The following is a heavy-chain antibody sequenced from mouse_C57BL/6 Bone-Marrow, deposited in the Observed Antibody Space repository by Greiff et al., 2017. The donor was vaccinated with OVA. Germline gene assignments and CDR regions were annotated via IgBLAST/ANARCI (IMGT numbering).Heavy chain of an antibody. J-gene: IGHJ2*01. CDR2: INTGRGGT. CDR3: ARGGAGPYYFDY. D-gene: IGHD3-3*01. CDR1: GYAFTNYL. Sequence: QVQLQQSGAELVRPGTSVKVSCKASGYAFTNYLIEWVKQRPGQGLEWIGVINTGRGGTNYNEKFKGKATLTADKSSSTAYMQLSSLTSEDSAVYFCARGGAGPYYFDYWGQGTTLTVSS. V-gene: IGHV1-54*01.